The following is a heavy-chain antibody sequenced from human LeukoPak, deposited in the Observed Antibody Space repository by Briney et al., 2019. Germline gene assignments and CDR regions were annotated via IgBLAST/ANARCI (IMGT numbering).Heavy chain of an antibody. CDR2: TNPNSGGT. V-gene: IGHV1-2*02. Sequence: GASVKVSCKASGYTFTGYYMHWVRQAPGQGLEWMGWTNPNSGGTNYAQKFQGRVTMTRDTSISTAYMELSSLRSEDTAVYYCASGNLGYCSGGSCPFDYWGQGTLVTVSS. J-gene: IGHJ4*02. CDR3: ASGNLGYCSGGSCPFDY. D-gene: IGHD2-15*01. CDR1: GYTFTGYY.